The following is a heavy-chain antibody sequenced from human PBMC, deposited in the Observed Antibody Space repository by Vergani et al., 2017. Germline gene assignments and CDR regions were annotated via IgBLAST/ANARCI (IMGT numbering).Heavy chain of an antibody. J-gene: IGHJ2*01. CDR3: ARRPLLGYCSGGSCYGYFDL. D-gene: IGHD2-15*01. CDR2: INHSGGT. Sequence: QVQLQESGPGLVKPPGTLSLTCAVSGGSISSSNWWSWVRQPPGKGLEWIGEINHSGGTNYNPSLKTRVTISVDKSKNQFSLRLSSVTAADTAVYYCARRPLLGYCSGGSCYGYFDLWGRGTLVTVSS. V-gene: IGHV4-4*03. CDR1: GGSISSSNW.